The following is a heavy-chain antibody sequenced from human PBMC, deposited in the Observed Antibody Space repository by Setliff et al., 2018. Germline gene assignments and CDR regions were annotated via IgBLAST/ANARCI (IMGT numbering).Heavy chain of an antibody. CDR1: GFTFDDYA. D-gene: IGHD2-8*01. V-gene: IGHV3-23*01. Sequence: PGGSLILSCAASGFTFDDYAMSWVRQAQGKGLEWVSVISGSGGSTYYADSVKGRFTISRDNSKNTLYLQMNSLRAEDTAVYYCAKDDASSNWGQGTLVTVSS. CDR3: AKDDASSN. CDR2: ISGSGGST. J-gene: IGHJ4*02.